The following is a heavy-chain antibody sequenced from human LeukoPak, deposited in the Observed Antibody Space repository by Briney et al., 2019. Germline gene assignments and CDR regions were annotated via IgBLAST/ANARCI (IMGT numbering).Heavy chain of an antibody. Sequence: SETLSLTCTVSGGSISSSNYSWGWIRQPPGKGLEWIGSIYYSGTTYYNPFLKSRVTISVDTSKNQFSLKLSSVTAADTAVYYCVRACSGGSCYLSFQHWGQGTLVTVSS. V-gene: IGHV4-39*01. CDR3: VRACSGGSCYLSFQH. CDR2: IYYSGTT. CDR1: GGSISSSNYS. J-gene: IGHJ1*01. D-gene: IGHD2-15*01.